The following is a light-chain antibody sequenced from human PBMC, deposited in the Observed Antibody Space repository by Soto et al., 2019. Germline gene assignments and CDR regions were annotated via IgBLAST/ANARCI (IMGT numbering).Light chain of an antibody. J-gene: IGKJ4*01. Sequence: EIVLTQSPGTLSLSPGERATLSCRASQSVSSSYLAWYQHKPGQAPRLLICGAFSRATGIPDRFSGGGSGTDFTLTISRREPEDYAVYYCQQYGNSPLTFGGGTKVDIK. V-gene: IGKV3-20*01. CDR3: QQYGNSPLT. CDR1: QSVSSSY. CDR2: GAF.